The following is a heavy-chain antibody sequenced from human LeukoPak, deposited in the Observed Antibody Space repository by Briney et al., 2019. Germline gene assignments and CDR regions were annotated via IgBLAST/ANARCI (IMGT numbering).Heavy chain of an antibody. D-gene: IGHD6-19*01. CDR1: GYSFTSYW. J-gene: IGHJ6*03. V-gene: IGHV5-51*01. CDR2: IYPGDSDT. Sequence: GGSLKISCKGSGYSFTSYWIGWVRQMPGKGLEWMGIIYPGDSDTRYSPSFQGQVTISADKSISTAYLQWSSLKASDTAMYYCARSTSYSSGWYYYYYMDVWGKGTTVTVSS. CDR3: ARSTSYSSGWYYYYYMDV.